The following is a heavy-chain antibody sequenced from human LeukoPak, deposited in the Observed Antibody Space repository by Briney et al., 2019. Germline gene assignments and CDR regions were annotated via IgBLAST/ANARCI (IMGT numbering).Heavy chain of an antibody. CDR2: INHSGST. Sequence: SETLSLTWAVYGGSFSGYYWSWIRQPSGKGLEWSGEINHSGSTNYNPSLKSRVTMSVDTSKNQFTLKLSSVTAADTAVYYCAREDYYYYMDVWGKGTTVTISS. V-gene: IGHV4-34*01. J-gene: IGHJ6*03. CDR1: GGSFSGYY. CDR3: AREDYYYYMDV.